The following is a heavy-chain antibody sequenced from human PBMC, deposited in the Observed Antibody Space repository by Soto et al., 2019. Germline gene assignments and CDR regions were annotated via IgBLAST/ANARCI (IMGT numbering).Heavy chain of an antibody. CDR1: GGTFNSSG. CDR2: IIPLFGTT. CDR3: ARARGTSWYNGFDS. J-gene: IGHJ5*01. D-gene: IGHD1-26*01. V-gene: IGHV1-69*01. Sequence: QVQLVQSGAELKKPGSSVKVSCKASGGTFNSSGISWVRQAPGQGIEWMGGIIPLFGTTNYAQRFKGRVTVTADESTSTVYMHLSSLRFEDTAMYYCARARGTSWYNGFDSWGQGTLVTVSS.